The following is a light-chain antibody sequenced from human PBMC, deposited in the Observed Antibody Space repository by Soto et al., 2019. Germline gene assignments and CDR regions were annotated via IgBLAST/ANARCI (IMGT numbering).Light chain of an antibody. V-gene: IGKV3-15*01. CDR3: QQYNNWPGT. Sequence: EIVMTQSPATLSVSPGERATLSCRASQSVSSNLALYQQKPGQAPRLLIYGASTRATGIPARFSGIGSGTEFTPTISSLECQDFAVYYCQQYNNWPGTFGPGTKVDIK. CDR2: GAS. J-gene: IGKJ3*01. CDR1: QSVSSN.